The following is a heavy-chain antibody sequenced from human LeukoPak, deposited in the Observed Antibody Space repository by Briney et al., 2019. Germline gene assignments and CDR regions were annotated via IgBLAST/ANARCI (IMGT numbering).Heavy chain of an antibody. CDR1: GFTFNRHG. V-gene: IGHV3-30*03. CDR3: ARSDTAFDY. J-gene: IGHJ4*02. CDR2: ISYDGSKK. D-gene: IGHD5-18*01. Sequence: AGGSLRLSCATSGFTFNRHGLHWVRQAPGKGLEWVAVISYDGSKKYYADSVKGRFTISRDTSKNTLYLQMNSLRAEDTAVYYCARSDTAFDYWGQGTLVTVSS.